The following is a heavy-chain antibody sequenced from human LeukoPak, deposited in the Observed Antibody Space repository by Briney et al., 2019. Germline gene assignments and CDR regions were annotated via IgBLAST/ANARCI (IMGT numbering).Heavy chain of an antibody. CDR1: GFTFSSYA. J-gene: IGHJ4*02. V-gene: IGHV3-23*01. CDR3: AKDSDETYNSSGWYADFFDY. Sequence: PGGSLRLSCAASGFTFSSYAMSWVRQAPGKGLEWVSAISSSGGSTYYADSVKGRFTISGDNSKNTLYLQMNSLRAEDTAVYYCAKDSDETYNSSGWYADFFDYWGQGTPVTVSS. CDR2: ISSSGGST. D-gene: IGHD6-19*01.